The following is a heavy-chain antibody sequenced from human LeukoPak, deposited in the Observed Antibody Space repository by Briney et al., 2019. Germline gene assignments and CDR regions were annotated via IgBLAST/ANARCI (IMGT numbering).Heavy chain of an antibody. V-gene: IGHV3-21*01. D-gene: IGHD5-12*01. Sequence: GGSLRLSCAASGFTFSSYSMNWVRQAPGKGLEWVSSVSRRSSFILYADSVQGRFTISRDDAKDSLFLQLNSLRAEDTAVYYCARVSDAYDYFFEYWGQGTLVPVSS. CDR2: VSRRSSFI. CDR1: GFTFSSYS. CDR3: ARVSDAYDYFFEY. J-gene: IGHJ4*02.